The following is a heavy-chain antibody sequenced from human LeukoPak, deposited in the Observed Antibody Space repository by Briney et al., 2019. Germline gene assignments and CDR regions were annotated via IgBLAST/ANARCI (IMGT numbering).Heavy chain of an antibody. J-gene: IGHJ5*02. Sequence: SETLSLTCTVSGYSISSGYYWGWIRQPPGKGLEWIGSIYHSGSTYYNPSLKSRVTISVDTSKNQFSLKLSSVTAADTAVYYCARVCQFRFLEWLPFNWFDPWGQGTLVTVSS. D-gene: IGHD3-3*01. CDR1: GYSISSGYY. V-gene: IGHV4-38-2*02. CDR2: IYHSGST. CDR3: ARVCQFRFLEWLPFNWFDP.